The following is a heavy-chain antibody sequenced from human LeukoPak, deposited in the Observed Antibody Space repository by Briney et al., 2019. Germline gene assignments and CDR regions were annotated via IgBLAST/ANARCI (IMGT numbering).Heavy chain of an antibody. CDR3: ARGSVWFGELFRARFDY. Sequence: GGSLRLSCAASGFTFSSYAMHWVRQAPGKGLEWVAVISYDGSNKYYADSVKGRFTISRDNSKNTLYLQMNSLRAEDTAVYYCARGSVWFGELFRARFDYWGQGTLVTVSS. D-gene: IGHD3-10*01. J-gene: IGHJ4*02. V-gene: IGHV3-30-3*01. CDR2: ISYDGSNK. CDR1: GFTFSSYA.